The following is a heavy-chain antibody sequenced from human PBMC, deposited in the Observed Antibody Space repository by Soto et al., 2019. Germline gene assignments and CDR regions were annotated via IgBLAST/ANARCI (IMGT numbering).Heavy chain of an antibody. D-gene: IGHD1-26*01. CDR3: AREGSYHYFDY. CDR2: IYYTGRT. Sequence: QVQLQESGPGLVKPSQTLSLACTVSDGSVSRGGYYWSWIRQSPGKNLEWIGNIYYTGRTSYNPSLMRRLTISLETSKRQFSLRLASVSAADTAVYYCAREGSYHYFDYWGQGALVTVSS. CDR1: DGSVSRGGYY. J-gene: IGHJ4*02. V-gene: IGHV4-31*03.